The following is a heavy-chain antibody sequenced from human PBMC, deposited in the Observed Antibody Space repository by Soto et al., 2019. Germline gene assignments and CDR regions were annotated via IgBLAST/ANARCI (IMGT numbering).Heavy chain of an antibody. CDR3: ARASCKQLVPMYYFDS. D-gene: IGHD6-13*01. CDR1: GFTVSSNY. V-gene: IGHV3-66*01. J-gene: IGHJ4*02. CDR2: IYSGGST. Sequence: EVQLVESGGDLVQPGGSLRLSCAASGFTVSSNYMSWVRQAPGKGLEWVSAIYSGGSTYHADSVKGRFTLSRDNSKNTLDLQMNSPRAEDTAVYYCARASCKQLVPMYYFDSWGQGTLVTVSS.